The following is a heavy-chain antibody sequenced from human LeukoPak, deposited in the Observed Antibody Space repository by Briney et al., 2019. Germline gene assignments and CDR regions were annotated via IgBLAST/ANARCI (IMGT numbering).Heavy chain of an antibody. D-gene: IGHD3-16*02. Sequence: GGSLRLSCAASGFTFSNYAMRWVRQAPGKGLEWVSGISGSGDSTYYADSVKGRFTISRDNSKNTLYLQMNSLRAEDTAVYYCAKQRGSYRYYFDYWGQGTLVTVSS. J-gene: IGHJ4*02. V-gene: IGHV3-23*01. CDR3: AKQRGSYRYYFDY. CDR2: ISGSGDST. CDR1: GFTFSNYA.